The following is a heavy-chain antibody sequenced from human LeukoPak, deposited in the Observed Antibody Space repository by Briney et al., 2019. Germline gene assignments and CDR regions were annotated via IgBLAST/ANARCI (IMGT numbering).Heavy chain of an antibody. V-gene: IGHV1-18*01. Sequence: ASVKVSCKASGYTFTSYGISWVRQAPGQGLEWMGWISAYNGNTNDAQKLQGRVTMTTDTSTSTAYMELRSLRSDDTAVYYCAREKATSDYYGMDVWGQGTTVTVSS. CDR1: GYTFTSYG. CDR2: ISAYNGNT. J-gene: IGHJ6*02. CDR3: AREKATSDYYGMDV. D-gene: IGHD2-2*01.